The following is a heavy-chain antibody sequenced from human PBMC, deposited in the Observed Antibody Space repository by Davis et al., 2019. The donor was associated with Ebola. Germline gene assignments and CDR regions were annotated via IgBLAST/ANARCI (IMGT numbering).Heavy chain of an antibody. Sequence: KVSFKGSGYTFSNNWIAWVRQMPGKGLECMGFIYPRDSDTRYSPSFQGQVTISADKSISTAYLQWSSLKASDTAMYYCARQMTRLYNWFDPWGQGTLVTVSS. CDR1: GYTFSNNW. CDR3: ARQMTRLYNWFDP. V-gene: IGHV5-51*01. J-gene: IGHJ5*02. CDR2: IYPRDSDT.